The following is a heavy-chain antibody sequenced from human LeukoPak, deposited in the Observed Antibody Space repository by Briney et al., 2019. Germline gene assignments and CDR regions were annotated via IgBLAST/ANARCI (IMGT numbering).Heavy chain of an antibody. CDR2: IYYSGST. D-gene: IGHD1-26*01. CDR1: GDSMSSYY. CDR3: ARHSGDYNWFDR. Sequence: PSETLSLTCTVSGDSMSSYYWSWIRQPQGKGLEWIGYIYYSGSTNYDPSLKSRVTMSVDTSKNQFSLKLNSVTAADTAVYYCARHSGDYNWFDRWGQGTLVAVSS. J-gene: IGHJ5*02. V-gene: IGHV4-59*08.